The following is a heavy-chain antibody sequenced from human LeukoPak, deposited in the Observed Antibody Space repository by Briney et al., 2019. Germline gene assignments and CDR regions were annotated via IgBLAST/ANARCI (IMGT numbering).Heavy chain of an antibody. CDR3: ARDQDRYSGYGAFDI. J-gene: IGHJ3*02. Sequence: SETLSLTCAVHGGSFSGYYWSWIRQPPGKGLEWIGEINHSGSTNYNPSLKSRVTISVDKSKNQFSLKLSSVTAADTAVYYCARDQDRYSGYGAFDIWGQGTMVTVSS. D-gene: IGHD5-12*01. V-gene: IGHV4-34*01. CDR2: INHSGST. CDR1: GGSFSGYY.